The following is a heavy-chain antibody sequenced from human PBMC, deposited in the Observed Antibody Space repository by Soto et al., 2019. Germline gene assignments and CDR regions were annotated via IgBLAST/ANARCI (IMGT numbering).Heavy chain of an antibody. D-gene: IGHD6-13*01. CDR2: IKQDGSDK. Sequence: PGGSLSLSCAASGFTFSSDWMSWVRQVPGEGREWVANIKQDGSDKYYVESVKGRFTISRDHAKNSLYLQMNSLRAEDTAVYYCAASAAAPGNYWGQGTLVTVSS. CDR1: GFTFSSDW. CDR3: AASAAAPGNY. J-gene: IGHJ4*02. V-gene: IGHV3-7*01.